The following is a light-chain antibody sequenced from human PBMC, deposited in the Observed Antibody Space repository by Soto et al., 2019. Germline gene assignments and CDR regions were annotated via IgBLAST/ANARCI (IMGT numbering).Light chain of an antibody. CDR3: LQAFTSPRT. CDR2: SAS. Sequence: AIQMTQSPSSVSASVGDRVTITCRASQGIRNELGWYQQKPGKAPKLLIYSASSLQSGVPSRFSGSGSGTDFSLTISGLQPADCATQFSLQAFTSPRTFGQGTKL. CDR1: QGIRNE. J-gene: IGKJ1*01. V-gene: IGKV1-6*01.